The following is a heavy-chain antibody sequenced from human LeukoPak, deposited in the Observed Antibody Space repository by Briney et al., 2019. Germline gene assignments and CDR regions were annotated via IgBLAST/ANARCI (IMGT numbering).Heavy chain of an antibody. CDR1: GGSISSSY. V-gene: IGHV4-59*12. Sequence: SETLSLTCTVSGGSISSSYWSWIRQPPGKGLEWNGEINYTGSTNYNPSLKSRISMSVDTSKNQFSVNLNSVTAADAAFYYCARRRIPATITGSRLSSRFDSWGQGTLVTVSS. CDR3: ARRRIPATITGSRLSSRFDS. CDR2: INYTGST. J-gene: IGHJ1*01. D-gene: IGHD5-12*01.